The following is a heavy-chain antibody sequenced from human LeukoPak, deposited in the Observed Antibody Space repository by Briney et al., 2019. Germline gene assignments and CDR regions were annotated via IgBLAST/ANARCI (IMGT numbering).Heavy chain of an antibody. CDR1: GFTFSSYW. CDR2: INSDARNT. CDR3: ARDPKNTGY. Sequence: GGSLRLSCAASGFTFSSYWMSWVRQAPGKGLVWVSRINSDARNTNYADSVQGRFTISRDNAKNSLYLQMNSLRDEDTAVYYCARDPKNTGYWGQGTLVTVSS. D-gene: IGHD1/OR15-1a*01. V-gene: IGHV3-74*01. J-gene: IGHJ4*02.